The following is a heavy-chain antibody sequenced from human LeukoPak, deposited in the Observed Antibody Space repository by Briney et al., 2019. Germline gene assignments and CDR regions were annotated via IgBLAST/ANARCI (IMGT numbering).Heavy chain of an antibody. D-gene: IGHD6-13*01. V-gene: IGHV3-21*01. Sequence: GGSLRLSCAASGFTFSSYSMNWVRQAPGKGLELVSSISSSSSYIYYADSVKGRFTISRDNAKNSLYLQMNSLRAEDTAVYYCAGGAGDYSRSWYWGQGTLVTVSS. CDR2: ISSSSSYI. CDR1: GFTFSSYS. CDR3: AGGAGDYSRSWY. J-gene: IGHJ4*02.